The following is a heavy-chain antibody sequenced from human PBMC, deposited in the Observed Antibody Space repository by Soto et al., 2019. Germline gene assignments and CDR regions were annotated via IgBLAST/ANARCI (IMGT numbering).Heavy chain of an antibody. J-gene: IGHJ4*02. Sequence: QVQLVQSGAEVKKPGSSVKVSCKASGGTFSSYAISWVRQAPGQGLEWMGGIIPIFGTANYAQKFQGRVTITADESTRTAYMGLSSLGSEDTAVYYCARDRPGALGYYGSGSYSDFDYWGQGTLVTVSS. CDR3: ARDRPGALGYYGSGSYSDFDY. CDR2: IIPIFGTA. V-gene: IGHV1-69*01. D-gene: IGHD3-10*01. CDR1: GGTFSSYA.